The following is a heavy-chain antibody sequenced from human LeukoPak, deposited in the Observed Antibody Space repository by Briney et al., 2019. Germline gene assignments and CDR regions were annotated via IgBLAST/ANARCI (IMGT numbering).Heavy chain of an antibody. CDR2: ISGSAGGDST. CDR1: GFTFRTYA. D-gene: IGHD6-13*01. V-gene: IGHV3-23*01. CDR3: AKDNVAAAGRYFDY. J-gene: IGHJ4*02. Sequence: GGSLRLSCAASGFTFRTYAMSWVRQAPGKGLEWVSAISGSAGGDSTYYADSVKGRFTTSRDNSKNTLSLQMHSLRAEDTAVYYCAKDNVAAAGRYFDYWGQGTLVTVSS.